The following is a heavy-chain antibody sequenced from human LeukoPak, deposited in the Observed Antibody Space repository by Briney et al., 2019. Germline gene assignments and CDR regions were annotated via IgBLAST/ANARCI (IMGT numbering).Heavy chain of an antibody. CDR2: INPNSGGT. CDR1: GYTFTGYY. CDR3: ARDRRWLAVPGGYYFDY. J-gene: IGHJ4*02. V-gene: IGHV1-2*02. D-gene: IGHD6-19*01. Sequence: GASVKVSCKASGYTFTGYYMHWVRQAPGQGLEWMGWINPNSGGTNYAQKFQGRVTMTRDTSISTAYMELSRLRSDDTAVYYCARDRRWLAVPGGYYFDYWGQGTLVTVSS.